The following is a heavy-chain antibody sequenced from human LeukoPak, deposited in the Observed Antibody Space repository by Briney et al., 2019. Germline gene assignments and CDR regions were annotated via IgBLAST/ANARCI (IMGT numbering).Heavy chain of an antibody. D-gene: IGHD2-2*01. J-gene: IGHJ4*02. CDR2: IYSGGST. Sequence: PVGSLRLYCAASGFTVSTYYMTWVRQAPGKGLYCVSVIYSGGSTYYADSVKGRFTVSRDNSKNTLYLQMNSLRAEDTAMYYCARGLGYCTSTTCLLPFDYWGKGTLVTVSS. CDR1: GFTVSTYY. V-gene: IGHV3-53*01. CDR3: ARGLGYCTSTTCLLPFDY.